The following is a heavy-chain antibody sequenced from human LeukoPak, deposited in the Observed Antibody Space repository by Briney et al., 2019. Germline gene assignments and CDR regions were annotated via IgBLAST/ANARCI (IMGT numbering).Heavy chain of an antibody. D-gene: IGHD3-10*01. Sequence: GGSLRLSCAASGFTFSSYEMNWVRQAPGKGLEWVSYISSSGSTIYYADSVKGRFTISRDNAKNSLYLQMNSLRAEDTAVYYCARVGFGEFLLSRKYYYYMEVWGKGTTVTDSS. J-gene: IGHJ6*03. CDR3: ARVGFGEFLLSRKYYYYMEV. CDR2: ISSSGSTI. V-gene: IGHV3-48*03. CDR1: GFTFSSYE.